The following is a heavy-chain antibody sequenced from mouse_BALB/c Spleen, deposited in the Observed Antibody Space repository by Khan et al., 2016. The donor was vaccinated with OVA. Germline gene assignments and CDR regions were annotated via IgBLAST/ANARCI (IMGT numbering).Heavy chain of an antibody. CDR3: ARIYGGDFNY. V-gene: IGHV3-2*02. CDR2: ISYSGNT. CDR1: GYSITSDYA. D-gene: IGHD1-1*01. J-gene: IGHJ2*01. Sequence: VQLKESGPGLVKPSQSLSFTCTVTGYSITSDYAWNWIRQFPGNKLEWMGYISYSGNTKYNPSLKSRISITRDTSENQFFLQLNSVTIEDTATYYCARIYGGDFNYWGQGTTLTVSS.